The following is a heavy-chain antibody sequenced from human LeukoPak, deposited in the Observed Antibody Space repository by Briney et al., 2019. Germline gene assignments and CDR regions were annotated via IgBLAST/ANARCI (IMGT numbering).Heavy chain of an antibody. CDR3: ARAIRVGWFDP. Sequence: SQTLSLTCAISGDSVSSNNVAWHWIRQSPSRGLEWLGRTYYRSKWFTDYAVSVRSRITINPDTSKNQFSLQLNSVTPEDTAVHYCARAIRVGWFDPWGQGTLVTVSS. D-gene: IGHD1-26*01. J-gene: IGHJ5*02. CDR1: GDSVSSNNVA. CDR2: TYYRSKWFT. V-gene: IGHV6-1*01.